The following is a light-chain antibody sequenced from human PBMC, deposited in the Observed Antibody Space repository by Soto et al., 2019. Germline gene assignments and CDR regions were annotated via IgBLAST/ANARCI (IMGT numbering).Light chain of an antibody. CDR2: KTS. Sequence: DVPMTQSPSTLSASVGDRVTITCRASQTINNWLAWYQQRPGKAPTFLIYKTSTLETGVPSRFSGSGSGTEFTLTISSLQPEDFAIYYCQQYNTYPWTFGQGTRVEI. J-gene: IGKJ1*01. V-gene: IGKV1-5*03. CDR3: QQYNTYPWT. CDR1: QTINNW.